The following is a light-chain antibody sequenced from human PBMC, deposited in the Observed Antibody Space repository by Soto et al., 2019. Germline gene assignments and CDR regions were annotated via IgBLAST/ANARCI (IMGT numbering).Light chain of an antibody. CDR1: NSDVGGYNY. V-gene: IGLV2-14*01. J-gene: IGLJ2*01. Sequence: QSVLTQPASVSGSPGQSITISCTGTNSDVGGYNYVSWYQQHPGKAPKLMIYEVTNRPSGVSNRFSGSKSGNTASLTISGLQAEDEADYYCSSYTSITTLEVFGGGTKLTVL. CDR2: EVT. CDR3: SSYTSITTLEV.